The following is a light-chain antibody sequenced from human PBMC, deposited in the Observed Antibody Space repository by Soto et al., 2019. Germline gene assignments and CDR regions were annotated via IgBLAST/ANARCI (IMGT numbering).Light chain of an antibody. CDR3: QQYHKWPLT. Sequence: EIVMTQSPATLSVSPGERATLSCRASQSVTTNLAWYQQKPGRAPRLLIYADSTRAPGIPARFSGSASGTEFTLTITSLESEDSAVYYCQQYHKWPLTFGGGTKVDI. V-gene: IGKV3D-15*01. J-gene: IGKJ4*01. CDR2: ADS. CDR1: QSVTTN.